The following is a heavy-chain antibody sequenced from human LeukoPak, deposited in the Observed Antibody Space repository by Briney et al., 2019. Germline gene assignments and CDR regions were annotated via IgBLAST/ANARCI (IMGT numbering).Heavy chain of an antibody. CDR1: GGTFSSYA. J-gene: IGHJ4*02. Sequence: GSSVKVSCKASGGTFSSYAISWVRQAPGQGLEWMGWINPNSGGTNYAQKFQGRVTMTRDTSISTAYMELSRLRSDDTAVYYCARGLWFGELFHDYWGQGTLVTVSS. V-gene: IGHV1-2*02. CDR2: INPNSGGT. CDR3: ARGLWFGELFHDY. D-gene: IGHD3-10*01.